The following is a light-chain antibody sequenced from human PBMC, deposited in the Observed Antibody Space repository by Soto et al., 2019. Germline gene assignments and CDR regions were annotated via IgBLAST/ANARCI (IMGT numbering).Light chain of an antibody. CDR2: GAS. CDR3: QQYSDLPMT. CDR1: QSVITN. J-gene: IGKJ5*01. Sequence: EIVMTQSPATLSVSPGERATLSCRASQSVITNLAWYQQKPGQAPRLLIYGASRRATGIPDRFSGSASGTDFTLTISRLEPEDFAVYFCQQYSDLPMTFGQGTRLEIK. V-gene: IGKV3D-15*02.